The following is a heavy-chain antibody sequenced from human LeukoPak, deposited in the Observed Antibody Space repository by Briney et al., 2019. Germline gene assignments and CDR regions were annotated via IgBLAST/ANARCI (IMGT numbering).Heavy chain of an antibody. CDR1: GGTFISYA. J-gene: IGHJ4*02. V-gene: IGHV1-69*04. CDR3: AREVDYYDSSGYFY. Sequence: GASVKVSCKASGGTFISYAISWVRQAPGQGLEWMGRIIPILGIANYAQKFQGRVTITADKSTSTAYMELSSLRSEDTAVYYCAREVDYYDSSGYFYWGQGTLVTVSS. CDR2: IIPILGIA. D-gene: IGHD3-22*01.